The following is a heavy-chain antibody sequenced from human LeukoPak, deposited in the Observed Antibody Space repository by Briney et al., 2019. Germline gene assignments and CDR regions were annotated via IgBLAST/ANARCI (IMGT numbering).Heavy chain of an antibody. CDR3: ARDRITMVRGVVYYYYGMDV. CDR2: ISDSGGST. V-gene: IGHV3-23*01. Sequence: PGGSLRLSCAASGFTFSSYAMSWVRQAPGKGLEWVSAISDSGGSTYYADSVKGRFTISRDNSKNTLYLQMNSLRAEDTAVYYCARDRITMVRGVVYYYYGMDVWGQGTTVTVSS. CDR1: GFTFSSYA. D-gene: IGHD3-10*01. J-gene: IGHJ6*02.